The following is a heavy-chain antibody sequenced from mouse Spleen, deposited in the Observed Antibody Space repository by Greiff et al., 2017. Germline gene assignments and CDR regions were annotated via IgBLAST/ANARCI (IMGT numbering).Heavy chain of an antibody. CDR2: INPNNGGT. V-gene: IGHV1-22*01. J-gene: IGHJ3*01. D-gene: IGHD2-4*01. CDR3: ARWGIYYDYDEGFAY. Sequence: EVKLQESGPELVKPGASVKMSCKASGYTFTDYNMHWVKQSHGKSLEWIGYINPNNGGTSYNQKFKGKATLTVNKSSSTAYMELRSLTSEDSAVYYCARWGIYYDYDEGFAYWGQGTLVTVSA. CDR1: GYTFTDYN.